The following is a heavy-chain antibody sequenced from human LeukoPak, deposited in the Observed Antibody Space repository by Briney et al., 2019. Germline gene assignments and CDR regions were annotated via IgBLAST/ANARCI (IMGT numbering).Heavy chain of an antibody. CDR1: GGSISSYY. J-gene: IGHJ4*02. CDR2: IYYSGST. Sequence: SETLSLTCTVSGGSISSYYWSWIRQPPGKGLEWIGYIYYSGSTNYNPSLKSRVTISVDTSKNQLSLKLSSVTAADTAVYYCARGYYDILTGYYPLDYWGQGTLVTISS. V-gene: IGHV4-59*01. D-gene: IGHD3-9*01. CDR3: ARGYYDILTGYYPLDY.